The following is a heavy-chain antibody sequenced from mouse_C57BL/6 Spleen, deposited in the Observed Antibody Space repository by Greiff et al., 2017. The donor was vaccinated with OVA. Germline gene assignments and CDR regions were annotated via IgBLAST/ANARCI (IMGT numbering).Heavy chain of an antibody. Sequence: EVKLQESGPGLVKPSQSLSLTCSVTGYSITSGYYWNWIRQFPGNKLEWMGYISYDGSNNYNPSLKNRISITRDTSKNQFFLKLNSVTTEDTATYYCASRSNYWYVDVWGTGTTVTVSS. CDR3: ASRSNYWYVDV. CDR1: GYSITSGYY. D-gene: IGHD2-5*01. CDR2: ISYDGSN. V-gene: IGHV3-6*01. J-gene: IGHJ1*03.